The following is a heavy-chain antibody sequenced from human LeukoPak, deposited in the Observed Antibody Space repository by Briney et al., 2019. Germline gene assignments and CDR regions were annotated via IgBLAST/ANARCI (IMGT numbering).Heavy chain of an antibody. J-gene: IGHJ4*02. V-gene: IGHV4-59*08. CDR3: ARLRIGSSSKFDY. D-gene: IGHD6-13*01. CDR2: IYYSGST. Sequence: KTSETLSLTCTVSGGSISRYYWSWIRQPPGKGLEWIGYIYYSGSTNYNPSLKSRVTISVDTSKNQFSLKLSSVTAADTAVYYCARLRIGSSSKFDYWGQGTLVTVSS. CDR1: GGSISRYY.